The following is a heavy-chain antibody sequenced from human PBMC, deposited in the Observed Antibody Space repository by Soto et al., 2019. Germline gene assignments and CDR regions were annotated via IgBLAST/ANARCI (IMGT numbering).Heavy chain of an antibody. V-gene: IGHV6-1*01. CDR2: TYYRSKWYN. J-gene: IGHJ4*02. CDR3: ARMVGREADS. Sequence: SQTLSLTWAISGDSFSSNSAACNWIRQSPSRGLEWLGRTYYRSKWYNDYAVSVKSRITINPDTSRNLFSLQLNSVTPEDTAVYYCARMVGREADSWGQGTLVTVSS. D-gene: IGHD2-15*01. CDR1: GDSFSSNSAA.